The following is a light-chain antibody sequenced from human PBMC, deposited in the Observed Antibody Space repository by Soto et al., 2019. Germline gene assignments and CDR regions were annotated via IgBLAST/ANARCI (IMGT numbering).Light chain of an antibody. CDR3: QQYNDWPPFT. CDR1: QSVSNN. J-gene: IGKJ5*01. Sequence: EIVMTQSPATLSVSPGERATLSCRASQSVSNNLAWYQQKPGQAPRLLIYHAFARATGIPARFSGSGSGTEFTLTISSLQSEEFAVYYCQQYNDWPPFTVGQGTRLEIK. V-gene: IGKV3D-15*01. CDR2: HAF.